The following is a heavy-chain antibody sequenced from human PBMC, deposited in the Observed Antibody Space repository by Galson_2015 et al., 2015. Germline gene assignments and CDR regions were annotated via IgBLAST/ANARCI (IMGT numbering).Heavy chain of an antibody. CDR3: ARDHSSSWYPTPWFDP. CDR1: GFTFSSYW. D-gene: IGHD6-13*01. J-gene: IGHJ5*02. CDR2: IKHDGSGK. V-gene: IGHV3-7*04. Sequence: SLRLSCAASGFTFSSYWMSWVRQAPGKGLEWVANIKHDGSGKYYVDSVKGRFTISRDNAKNSVYLQMDSLRAEDTAVYYCARDHSSSWYPTPWFDPWGQGTLVPVSS.